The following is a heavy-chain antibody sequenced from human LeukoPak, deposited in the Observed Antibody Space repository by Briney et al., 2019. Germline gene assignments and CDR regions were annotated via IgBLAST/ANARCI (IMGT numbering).Heavy chain of an antibody. D-gene: IGHD5-18*01. CDR2: ISSSSSYI. V-gene: IGHV3-21*01. Sequence: GGSLRLSCAASGFTFSSYAMSWVRQAPGKGLEWVSSISSSSSYIYYADSVKGRFTISRDNAKNSLYLQMNSLRAEDTAVYYRASSRLKRRGYSYGYGTTGICQNWGQGTLVTVSS. J-gene: IGHJ4*02. CDR1: GFTFSSYA. CDR3: ASSRLKRRGYSYGYGTTGICQN.